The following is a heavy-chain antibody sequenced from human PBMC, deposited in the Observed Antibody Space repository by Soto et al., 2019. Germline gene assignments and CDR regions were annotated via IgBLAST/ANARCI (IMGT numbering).Heavy chain of an antibody. V-gene: IGHV4-61*01. CDR2: IAYSGNT. CDR1: GGSVSSGTYY. CDR3: ARGLVFWTGFDP. J-gene: IGHJ5*02. Sequence: ETLSLTCTISGGSVSSGTYYWSWIRQPPGKGLEFIAYIAYSGNTNFNPSLKSRVTISGDTSKNQFSLKLTSVTAADTAVYYCARGLVFWTGFDPWGQGTLVTVSS. D-gene: IGHD3-3*01.